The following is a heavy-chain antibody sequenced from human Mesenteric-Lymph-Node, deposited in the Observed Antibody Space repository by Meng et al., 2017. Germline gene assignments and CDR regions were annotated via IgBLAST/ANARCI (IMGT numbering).Heavy chain of an antibody. Sequence: GGSLRLSCAASGFTFSDYYMSWIRQAPGKGLEWVSYISSSGSTIYYADSVKGRFTISRDNAKNSLYLQMNSLRAEDTAVYYCAIAFKYSSSWFDYWGQGTLVTVSS. CDR1: GFTFSDYY. CDR2: ISSSGSTI. D-gene: IGHD6-13*01. CDR3: AIAFKYSSSWFDY. V-gene: IGHV3-11*01. J-gene: IGHJ4*02.